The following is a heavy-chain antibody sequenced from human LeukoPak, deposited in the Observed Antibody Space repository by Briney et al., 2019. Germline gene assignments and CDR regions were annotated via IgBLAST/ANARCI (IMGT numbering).Heavy chain of an antibody. V-gene: IGHV1-2*02. CDR3: ASALNSRSSSC. J-gene: IGHJ4*02. Sequence: GASVKVSCKASGSRFTDYYMHWVRQAPGQGLEWMGWFNPESGGTNYAQKFQGRVTMTTDTTISTAYMELTRLRSDDTAVYYCASALNSRSSSCWGQGTRVTVSS. CDR1: GSRFTDYY. CDR2: FNPESGGT. D-gene: IGHD6-13*01.